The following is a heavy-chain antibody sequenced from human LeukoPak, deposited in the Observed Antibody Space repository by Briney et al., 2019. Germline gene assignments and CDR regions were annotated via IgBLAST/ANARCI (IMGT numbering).Heavy chain of an antibody. V-gene: IGHV1-69*13. J-gene: IGHJ6*03. CDR3: ARAWGGYGFRCYYYYYMDV. Sequence: SVKVSCKASGGTFSSYAISWVRQAPGQGLEWMGGIIPIFGTANYAQKFQGRVTITADESTSTAYMELSSLRSEDTAVYYCARAWGGYGFRCYYYYYMDVWGKGTTVTVSS. D-gene: IGHD3-16*01. CDR1: GGTFSSYA. CDR2: IIPIFGTA.